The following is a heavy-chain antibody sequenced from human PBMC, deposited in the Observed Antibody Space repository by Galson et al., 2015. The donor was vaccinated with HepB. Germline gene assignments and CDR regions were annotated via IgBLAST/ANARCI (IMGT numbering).Heavy chain of an antibody. J-gene: IGHJ6*03. CDR2: MNPNSGNT. Sequence: SVKVSCKASGYTFTSYDINWVRQATGQGLEWMGWMNPNSGNTGYAQKFQGRVTMTRNTSISTAYMELSSLRSEDTAVYYCARGSMVKRGYYYYMDVWGKGTTVTVSS. CDR1: GYTFTSYD. V-gene: IGHV1-8*01. CDR3: ARGSMVKRGYYYYMDV. D-gene: IGHD4/OR15-4a*01.